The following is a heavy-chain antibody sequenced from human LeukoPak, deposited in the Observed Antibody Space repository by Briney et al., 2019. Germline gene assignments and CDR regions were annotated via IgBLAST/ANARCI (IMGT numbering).Heavy chain of an antibody. CDR3: ARGGGDIVVVPAAFDYFDY. CDR1: GGSISSGGYY. Sequence: SQTLSLTCTVSGGSISSGGYYWSWIRQPPGKGLEWIGEINHSGSTNYNPSLKSRVTISVDTSKNQFSLELSSVTAADTAVYYCARGGGDIVVVPAAFDYFDYWGQGTLVTVSS. CDR2: INHSGST. J-gene: IGHJ4*02. D-gene: IGHD2-2*01. V-gene: IGHV4-30-2*01.